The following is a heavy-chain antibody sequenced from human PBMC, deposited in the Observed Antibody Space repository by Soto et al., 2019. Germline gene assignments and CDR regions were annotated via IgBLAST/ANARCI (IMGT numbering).Heavy chain of an antibody. CDR1: GGSLTTNY. V-gene: IGHV4-59*12. CDR3: ASMTYGYHFDC. CDR2: IFHTGRA. J-gene: IGHJ4*02. D-gene: IGHD5-12*01. Sequence: QVQLQESGPGLVKPSETLSLTCFFSGGSLTTNYWSWIRQPPGKGLEWIGYIFHTGRANFNPSLMGRASMSIDTSKSQFSLNLTSVTAADTAVYYCASMTYGYHFDCWGQGSRVIVSS.